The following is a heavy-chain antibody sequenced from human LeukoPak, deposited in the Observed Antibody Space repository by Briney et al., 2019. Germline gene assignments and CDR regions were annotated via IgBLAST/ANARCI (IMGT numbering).Heavy chain of an antibody. D-gene: IGHD2-15*01. CDR3: ARTSFPGYCSGGSCWPFFDY. Sequence: SETLSLTCAVSGYSISSGYYWGWIRQPPGKGLEWIGSIYHSGSTYYNPSLKSRVTISVDTSKNQFSLKLSSVTAADTAVYYCARTSFPGYCSGGSCWPFFDYWGQGTLVTVSS. V-gene: IGHV4-38-2*01. CDR2: IYHSGST. J-gene: IGHJ4*02. CDR1: GYSISSGYY.